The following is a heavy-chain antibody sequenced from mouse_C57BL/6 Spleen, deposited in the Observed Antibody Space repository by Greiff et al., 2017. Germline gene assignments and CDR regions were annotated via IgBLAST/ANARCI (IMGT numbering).Heavy chain of an antibody. CDR2: INYDGSST. CDR3: ARESLDSSGYVH. D-gene: IGHD3-2*02. V-gene: IGHV5-16*01. CDR1: GFTFSDYY. J-gene: IGHJ3*01. Sequence: EVKVVESEGGLVQPGRSMKLSCTASGFTFSDYYMAWVRQVPEKGLEWVANINYDGSSTYYLDSLKSRFIISRDNAKNILYLQMSSLKSEDTATYYCARESLDSSGYVHWGQGTLVTVSA.